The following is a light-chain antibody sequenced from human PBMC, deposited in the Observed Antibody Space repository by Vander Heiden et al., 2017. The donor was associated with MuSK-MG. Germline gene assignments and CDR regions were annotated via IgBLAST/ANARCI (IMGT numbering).Light chain of an antibody. Sequence: QSTLTHPASVSGSPGQSITISCTGSSTDVGGYDFVSWYQQHPGKGPKLLIYDVHNRPSGISYRFSGFKSGSTASLTISGLQAEDEATYYCSSYTTTGALVLFGGGTKLTVL. CDR1: STDVGGYDF. CDR3: SSYTTTGALVL. J-gene: IGLJ2*01. V-gene: IGLV2-14*03. CDR2: DVH.